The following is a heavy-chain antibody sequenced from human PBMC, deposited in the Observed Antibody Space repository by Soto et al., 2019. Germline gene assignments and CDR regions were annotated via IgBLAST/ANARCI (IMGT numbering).Heavy chain of an antibody. CDR1: GFTVSSNY. V-gene: IGHV3-66*01. CDR2: IYSSGST. Sequence: EVQLVESGGGLVQPGGSLRLSCAASGFTVSSNYMSWVRQAPGKGLEWVSVIYSSGSTYCADSVKGRFTISRDNSKNRLYLQMNSLRGEDTAVYYCAREKLCWTFYYWGQGTLVTVSS. D-gene: IGHD3-16*01. CDR3: AREKLCWTFYY. J-gene: IGHJ4*02.